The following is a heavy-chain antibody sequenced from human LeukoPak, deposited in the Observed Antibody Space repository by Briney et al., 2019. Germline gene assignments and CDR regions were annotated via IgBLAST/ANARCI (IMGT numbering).Heavy chain of an antibody. J-gene: IGHJ4*02. CDR3: AKEDCSGGSCYSYFDY. Sequence: GGSLRLSCAASGFTFSSYAMSWVRQAPGRGLEWVSAVSGSGGSTYYADSVKGRFTISRDNSKNTLYLQMNSLRAEDTAVYYCAKEDCSGGSCYSYFDYWGQGTLVTVSS. D-gene: IGHD2-15*01. CDR2: VSGSGGST. CDR1: GFTFSSYA. V-gene: IGHV3-23*01.